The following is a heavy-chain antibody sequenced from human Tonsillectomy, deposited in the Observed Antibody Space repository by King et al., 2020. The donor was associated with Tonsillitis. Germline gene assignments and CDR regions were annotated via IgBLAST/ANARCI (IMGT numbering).Heavy chain of an antibody. J-gene: IGHJ4*02. D-gene: IGHD4-17*01. CDR2: ISDDGSNK. Sequence: VQLVESGGGVVQPGRSLRLSCAASGFTFSSYAMHWVRQAPGKGLEWVAVISDDGSNKYYADSVRGRFTISRDNSKNTLYLQMNSLRGEDTAVYYCTTTVTTLDYWGQETLVTVSS. CDR1: GFTFSSYA. V-gene: IGHV3-30-3*01. CDR3: TTTVTTLDY.